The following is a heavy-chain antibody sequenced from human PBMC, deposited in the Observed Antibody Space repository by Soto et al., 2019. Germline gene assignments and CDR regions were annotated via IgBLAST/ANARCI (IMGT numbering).Heavy chain of an antibody. CDR1: GFTFSSYG. Sequence: GGSLRLSCAASGFTFSSYGMHWVRQAPGKGLEWVAVISYDGSNKYYADSVKGRFTISRDNSKNTLYLQMNSLRAEDTAVYYCAKETIDYYDSSGFFDYWGQGTLVTVSS. CDR3: AKETIDYYDSSGFFDY. CDR2: ISYDGSNK. J-gene: IGHJ4*02. D-gene: IGHD3-22*01. V-gene: IGHV3-30*18.